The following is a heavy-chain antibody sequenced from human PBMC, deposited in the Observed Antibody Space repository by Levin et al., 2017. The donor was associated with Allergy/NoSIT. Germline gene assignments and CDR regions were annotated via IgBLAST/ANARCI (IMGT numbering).Heavy chain of an antibody. V-gene: IGHV4-59*01. J-gene: IGHJ4*02. D-gene: IGHD6-13*01. Sequence: SQTLSLTCTVSGGSIRSYYWSWIRQPPGKGLEWIGYIYYSGSTNYNPSLKSRVTISVDTSRNQFSLKLSSVTAADTAVYYCARVGAAAGYYFDYWGQGTLVTVSS. CDR2: IYYSGST. CDR3: ARVGAAAGYYFDY. CDR1: GGSIRSYY.